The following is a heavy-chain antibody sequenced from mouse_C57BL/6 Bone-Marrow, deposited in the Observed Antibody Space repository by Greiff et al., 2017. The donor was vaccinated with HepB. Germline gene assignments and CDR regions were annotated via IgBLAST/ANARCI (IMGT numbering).Heavy chain of an antibody. D-gene: IGHD1-1*01. Sequence: QVQLQQPGAELVKPGASVKMSCKASGYTFTSYWITWVKQRPGQGLEWIGDIYPGSGSSNYNEKFKSKATLTVDTSSSTAYMQLSSLTSEASAVYYCARRPLYYYGGGYFDYWGQGTTLTVSS. V-gene: IGHV1-55*01. CDR1: GYTFTSYW. CDR2: IYPGSGSS. J-gene: IGHJ2*01. CDR3: ARRPLYYYGGGYFDY.